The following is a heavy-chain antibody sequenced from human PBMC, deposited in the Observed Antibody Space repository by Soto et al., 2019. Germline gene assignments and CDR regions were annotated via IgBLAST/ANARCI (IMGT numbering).Heavy chain of an antibody. V-gene: IGHV5-10-1*01. D-gene: IGHD1-1*01. J-gene: IGHJ3*01. CDR3: ARPQDNVRIGDSFEF. CDR2: IDPSVFYN. Sequence: GDALNISCDAYGSTVANYCISSVRQIPGSGLEWMGRIDPSVFYNTYSPPFQRHVTMSVDTSIATAYLHLTRLNVAGTAMYFCARPQDNVRIGDSFEFWGQGTMVTVSS. CDR1: GSTVANYC.